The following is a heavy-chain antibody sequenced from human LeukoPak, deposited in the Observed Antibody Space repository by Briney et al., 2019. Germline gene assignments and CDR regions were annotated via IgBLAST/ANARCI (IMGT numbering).Heavy chain of an antibody. Sequence: GGSLRLSCAASGFTFSSNGIHWVRQAPGKGLEWVAVIWYDGSNKYYADSVKGRFTISRDNSKNTLYLQMNSLRAEDTAVYYCARPPRPGVVGATPFDYWGQGTLVTVSS. CDR1: GFTFSSNG. V-gene: IGHV3-33*01. CDR2: IWYDGSNK. D-gene: IGHD1-26*01. CDR3: ARPPRPGVVGATPFDY. J-gene: IGHJ4*02.